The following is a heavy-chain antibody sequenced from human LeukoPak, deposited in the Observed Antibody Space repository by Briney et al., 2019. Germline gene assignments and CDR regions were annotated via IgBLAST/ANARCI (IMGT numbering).Heavy chain of an antibody. V-gene: IGHV4-59*08. CDR1: GASFSTNY. Sequence: PSETLSLTCSVSGASFSTNYWSWIRQPPGRGLEWIGYVFDSGSTNYNPSLKSRVTMSVDTSNNQFSLKLSSVTAADTAVYYCARGRYYYDTSGYVVWLDPWGQGTLVTVSS. CDR2: VFDSGST. CDR3: ARGRYYYDTSGYVVWLDP. J-gene: IGHJ5*02. D-gene: IGHD3-22*01.